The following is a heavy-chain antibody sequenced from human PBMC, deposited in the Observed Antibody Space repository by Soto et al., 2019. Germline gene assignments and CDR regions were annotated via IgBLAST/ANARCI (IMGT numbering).Heavy chain of an antibody. CDR1: GVVVCSHC. J-gene: IGHJ6*02. Sequence: PLRLSCATSGVVVCSHCMQSLRQSPGKGLELFAAIWQDGSDKYYADFAKKRFPISRDNSKSTLNLQMNSLSAEDAAGYDSARDPRDSPGAYYYNCHGLDGWGQGTTVTVAS. CDR3: ARDPRDSPGAYYYNCHGLDG. CDR2: IWQDGSDK. V-gene: IGHV3-33*01. D-gene: IGHD2-21*01.